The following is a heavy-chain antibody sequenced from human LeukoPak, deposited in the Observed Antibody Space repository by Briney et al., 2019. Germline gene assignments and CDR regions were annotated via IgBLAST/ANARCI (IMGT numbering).Heavy chain of an antibody. V-gene: IGHV4-4*02. D-gene: IGHD6-19*01. CDR2: IFHTVST. CDR1: RASTIGPMW. CDR3: SMSSGGYRYDS. Sequence: SGTLCLTCTVSRASTIGPMWWNLVCVSPREGIEWSGEIFHTVSTPYNPSLKSRDTISVDTSKNPSSLRLSSLTAPHTPPYYCSMSSGGYRYDSWGQGKVDSVSS. J-gene: IGHJ4*02.